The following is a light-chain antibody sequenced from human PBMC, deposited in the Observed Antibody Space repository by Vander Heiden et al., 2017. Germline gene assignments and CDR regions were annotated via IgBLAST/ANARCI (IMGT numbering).Light chain of an antibody. V-gene: IGKV1-5*01. CDR1: QSMSSW. CDR3: QQYNSFSPT. Sequence: DIQMTQSPSRLSASVGDRVTITCRASQSMSSWLAWYQQKPGKAPKLLIYDASSLESEVPSRFSGSGSGTEFTLTISSLQPDDFATYYCQQYNSFSPTFGGGTRVELK. J-gene: IGKJ4*01. CDR2: DAS.